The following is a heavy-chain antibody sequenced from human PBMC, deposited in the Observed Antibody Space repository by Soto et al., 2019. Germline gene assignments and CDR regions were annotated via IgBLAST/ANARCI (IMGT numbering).Heavy chain of an antibody. J-gene: IGHJ6*02. Sequence: PSEPHSLTYTVSEDSIRSYDWTWIRQPPGKGLELIGYIYYSGSTRYNPSLKSRVTISVDMSKNQFSLKLSSVIAADTAVYYCARAYGGFDNGLDVWGQGTTVTVSS. CDR2: IYYSGST. CDR3: ARAYGGFDNGLDV. V-gene: IGHV4-59*01. CDR1: EDSIRSYD. D-gene: IGHD5-12*01.